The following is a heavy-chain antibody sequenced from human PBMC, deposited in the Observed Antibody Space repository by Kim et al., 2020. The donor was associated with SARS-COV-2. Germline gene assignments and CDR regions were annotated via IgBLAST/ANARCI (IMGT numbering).Heavy chain of an antibody. Sequence: ASVKVSCKASGYTFTGYYMHWVRQAPGQGLEWMGWINPNSGGTNYAQKFQGWVTMTRDTSISTAYMELSRLRSDDTAVYYCARDGDSSAWALYDYWGQGTLVTVSS. V-gene: IGHV1-2*04. CDR1: GYTFTGYY. CDR2: INPNSGGT. D-gene: IGHD6-19*01. CDR3: ARDGDSSAWALYDY. J-gene: IGHJ4*02.